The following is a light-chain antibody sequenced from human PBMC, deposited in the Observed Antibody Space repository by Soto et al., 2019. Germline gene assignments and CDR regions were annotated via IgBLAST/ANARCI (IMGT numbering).Light chain of an antibody. Sequence: EIVLTQSPATLSLSPGERATLSCRASQSVSSYLAWYQQKPGQAPRLLIYDASNRATGIPARFSGSGSGTDFTRTISSLEPEDFAVYYCQQRSNWPPYPFGQGTKLDIK. CDR3: QQRSNWPPYP. CDR1: QSVSSY. CDR2: DAS. V-gene: IGKV3-11*01. J-gene: IGKJ2*01.